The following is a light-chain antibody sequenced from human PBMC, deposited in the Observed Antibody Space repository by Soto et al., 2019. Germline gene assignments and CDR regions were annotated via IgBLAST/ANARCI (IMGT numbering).Light chain of an antibody. J-gene: IGKJ2*01. CDR2: ETS. Sequence: DIQMTQSPSSLSASVGDRVTITCRASQSLGRRLTWYQQKAGEAPKLLIYETSNLQNGVPSRFSGSGSETDFTRTINRLQPEDFANYYCQQSFGPPYTFGQGTKLE. CDR1: QSLGRR. V-gene: IGKV1-39*01. CDR3: QQSFGPPYT.